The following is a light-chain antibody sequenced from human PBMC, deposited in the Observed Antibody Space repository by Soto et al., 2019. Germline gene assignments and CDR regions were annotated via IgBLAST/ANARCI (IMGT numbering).Light chain of an antibody. Sequence: QSALTQPPSASGSPGQSVTISCTGTSRDVGGYNYVSWYQQHPGKAPTLMIYEVSKRPSGVPDRFSGSKSGNTASLTVSGLQAEDEADYYCSSYAGSNKVFGGGTKLTVL. CDR1: SRDVGGYNY. V-gene: IGLV2-8*01. CDR3: SSYAGSNKV. CDR2: EVS. J-gene: IGLJ2*01.